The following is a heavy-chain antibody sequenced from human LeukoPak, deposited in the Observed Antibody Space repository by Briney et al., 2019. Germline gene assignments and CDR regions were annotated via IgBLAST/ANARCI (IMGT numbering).Heavy chain of an antibody. CDR1: GFTFSGSA. V-gene: IGHV3-73*01. Sequence: GGSLRLSCAASGFTFSGSAMHWVRQASGKGLEWVGRIRSKANSYATAYAASVKGRFTISRDDSKNTAYLQMNSLKTEDTAVYYCTRIIDGYCSGGSCYAQGHYYYMDVWGKGTTVTVSS. J-gene: IGHJ6*03. CDR2: IRSKANSYAT. D-gene: IGHD2-15*01. CDR3: TRIIDGYCSGGSCYAQGHYYYMDV.